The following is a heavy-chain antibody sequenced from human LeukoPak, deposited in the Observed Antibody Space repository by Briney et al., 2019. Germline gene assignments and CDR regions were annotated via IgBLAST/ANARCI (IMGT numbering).Heavy chain of an antibody. J-gene: IGHJ5*02. CDR1: GGSISSYY. V-gene: IGHV4-59*01. D-gene: IGHD3-10*01. CDR3: ARANQDVLLWFGELFPSAWWFDP. CDR2: IYYSGST. Sequence: SETLSLTCTVSGGSISSYYWSWIRQPPGKGLEWIGYIYYSGSTNYNPSLKSRVTISVDTSKNQFSLKLSSVTAADTAVYYCARANQDVLLWFGELFPSAWWFDPWGQGTLVTVSS.